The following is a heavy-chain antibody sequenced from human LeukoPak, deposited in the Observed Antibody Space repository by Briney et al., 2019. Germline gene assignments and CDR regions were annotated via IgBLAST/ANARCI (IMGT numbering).Heavy chain of an antibody. CDR1: GGSISSSSYY. D-gene: IGHD3/OR15-3a*01. CDR3: ASEFWDLEQPNMDV. V-gene: IGHV4-39*07. Sequence: SETLSLTCTVSGGSISSSSYYWGWIRQPPGKGLEWIGSIYYSGSTYYNPSLKSRVTISVDTSKNQFSLKLSSVTAADTAVYYCASEFWDLEQPNMDVWGKGTTVTVSS. CDR2: IYYSGST. J-gene: IGHJ6*03.